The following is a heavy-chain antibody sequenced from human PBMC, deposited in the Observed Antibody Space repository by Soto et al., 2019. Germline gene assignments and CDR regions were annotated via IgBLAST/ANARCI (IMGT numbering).Heavy chain of an antibody. D-gene: IGHD2-15*01. V-gene: IGHV6-1*01. CDR2: TYYRSKWYN. CDR3: SSWHYDY. CDR1: GDSVSSDSAA. Sequence: QVQLQQSGPGLVKPSQTLSLTCAISGDSVSSDSAAWNWIRQSPSRGLEWLGRTYYRSKWYNDYAAPVKSRITINPDTSKNHFSLQMNSVTPEDTAVYYCSSWHYDYWGQGTLVTVSS. J-gene: IGHJ4*02.